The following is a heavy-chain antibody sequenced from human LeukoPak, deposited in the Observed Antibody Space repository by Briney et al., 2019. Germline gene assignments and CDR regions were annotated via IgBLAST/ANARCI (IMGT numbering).Heavy chain of an antibody. Sequence: SETLSLTCTVSGVSISGYYYWSWIRLPPGKGLEWIGYMYYSGSTYYSPSLTSRVTISVDTSKNQFSLKLSSVTAADTAVYYCARDVKDSSTSVLDYWGQGTLVTVSS. D-gene: IGHD2-2*01. CDR1: GVSISGYYY. CDR2: MYYSGST. J-gene: IGHJ4*02. V-gene: IGHV4-59*12. CDR3: ARDVKDSSTSVLDY.